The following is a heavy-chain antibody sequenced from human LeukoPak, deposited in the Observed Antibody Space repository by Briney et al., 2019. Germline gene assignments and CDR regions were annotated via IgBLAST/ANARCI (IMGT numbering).Heavy chain of an antibody. CDR3: ARVSDYSSSSGGFDN. CDR2: IYSGGGT. V-gene: IGHV3-53*01. CDR1: GFTFDYYW. J-gene: IGHJ4*02. D-gene: IGHD6-6*01. Sequence: PGGSLRLSCAASGFTFDYYWMHWVRQAPGKGLEWVSSIYSGGGTYYADSAKGRFTISRDNSKNTLFLQMNSLRAEDTAVYYCARVSDYSSSSGGFDNWGQGTLVIVSS.